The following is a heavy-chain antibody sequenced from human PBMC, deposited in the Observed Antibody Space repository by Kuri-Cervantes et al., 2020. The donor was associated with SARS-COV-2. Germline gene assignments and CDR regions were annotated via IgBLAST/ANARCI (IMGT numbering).Heavy chain of an antibody. J-gene: IGHJ4*02. CDR1: GYTFTGYY. CDR3: AVGFWSGYYALGGGSYFDY. Sequence: ASVKVSCKASGYTFTGYYMHWVRQAPGQGLEWMGWINPNSGGTNYAQKFQGWVTMTRDTSISTAYMELSRLRSEDTAVYYCAVGFWSGYYALGGGSYFDYWGQGTLVTVSS. D-gene: IGHD3-3*01. CDR2: INPNSGGT. V-gene: IGHV1-2*04.